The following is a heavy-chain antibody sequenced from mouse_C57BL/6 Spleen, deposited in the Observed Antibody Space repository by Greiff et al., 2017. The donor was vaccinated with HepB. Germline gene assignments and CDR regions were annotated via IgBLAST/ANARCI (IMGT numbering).Heavy chain of an antibody. CDR3: ARATMVPFDY. D-gene: IGHD2-1*01. CDR2: IDPSDSYT. CDR1: GYTFTSYW. J-gene: IGHJ2*01. Sequence: QVQLQQPGAELVMPGASVKLSCKASGYTFTSYWMHWVKQRPGQGLEWIGEIDPSDSYTNYNQKFKGKSTLTVDKSSSTAYMQLSSLTSEDSAVYYCARATMVPFDYWGQGTTLTVSS. V-gene: IGHV1-69*01.